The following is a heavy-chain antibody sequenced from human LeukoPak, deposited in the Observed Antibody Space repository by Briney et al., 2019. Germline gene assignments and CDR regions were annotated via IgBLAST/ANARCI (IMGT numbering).Heavy chain of an antibody. D-gene: IGHD3-10*01. V-gene: IGHV4-61*02. CDR1: GGSISSGSYY. CDR2: IYTSGST. Sequence: SQTLSLTCTVSGGSISSGSYYWSWIRQPAGKGLEWIGRIYTSGSTNYNPSLRSRVTMSVDTSKNQFSLKLSSVTAADTAVYYCARGKYYYGSGSLYFDYWGQGTLVTVSS. J-gene: IGHJ4*02. CDR3: ARGKYYYGSGSLYFDY.